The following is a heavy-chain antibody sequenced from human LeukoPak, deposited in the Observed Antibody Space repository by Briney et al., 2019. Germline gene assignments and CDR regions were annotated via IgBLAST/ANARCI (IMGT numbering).Heavy chain of an antibody. CDR1: GYSFTSYW. CDR3: AREYYYDSSGYSSDAFDI. Sequence: GEYLKISCKGSGYSFTSYWIGWVRQMPGKGLEWMGTIYPGDSDTRYSPSFQGQVTISADKSISTAYLQWSSLKASDTAMYYCAREYYYDSSGYSSDAFDIWGQGTMVTVSS. J-gene: IGHJ3*02. V-gene: IGHV5-51*01. CDR2: IYPGDSDT. D-gene: IGHD3-22*01.